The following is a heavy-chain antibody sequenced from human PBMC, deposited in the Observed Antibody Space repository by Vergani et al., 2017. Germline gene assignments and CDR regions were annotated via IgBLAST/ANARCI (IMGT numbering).Heavy chain of an antibody. V-gene: IGHV4-61*02. D-gene: IGHD4-17*01. Sequence: QVQLQESGPGLVKPSQTLSLTCTVSGGSISSGSYYWSWIRQPAGKGLEWIGRIYTSGSTNYNPSLKSRVTISVDTSKNQFSLKLSSVTAADTAVYYCARQNTPPYGDVDYWGQGTLVTVSS. CDR3: ARQNTPPYGDVDY. J-gene: IGHJ4*02. CDR1: GGSISSGSYY. CDR2: IYTSGST.